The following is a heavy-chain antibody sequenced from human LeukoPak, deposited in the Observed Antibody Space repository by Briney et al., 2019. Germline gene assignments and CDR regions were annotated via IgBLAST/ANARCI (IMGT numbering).Heavy chain of an antibody. CDR2: IYYSGST. CDR1: GGSISSYY. V-gene: IGHV4-59*01. CDR3: ARDRGYYGMDV. J-gene: IGHJ6*02. Sequence: MTSETLSLTCTVSGGSISSYYWSWIRQPPGKGLEWIGYIYYSGSTNYNPSLKSRVTISVDTSKNQFSLKLSSVTAADTAVYYCARDRGYYGMDVWGQGTTVTVSS.